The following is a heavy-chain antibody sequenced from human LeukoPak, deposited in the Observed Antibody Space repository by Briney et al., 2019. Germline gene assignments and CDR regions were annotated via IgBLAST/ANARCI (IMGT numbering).Heavy chain of an antibody. CDR3: AKVKDIVVVVAAHANDY. CDR1: GFTFSSYA. CDR2: ISGSGGST. Sequence: PGGSLRLSCAASGFTFSSYAMSWVRQAPGKGLEWVSAISGSGGSTYYADSGKGRFTISKDNSKNTLYLQMNSLRAEDTAVYYCAKVKDIVVVVAAHANDYWGQGTLVTVSS. D-gene: IGHD2-15*01. J-gene: IGHJ4*02. V-gene: IGHV3-23*01.